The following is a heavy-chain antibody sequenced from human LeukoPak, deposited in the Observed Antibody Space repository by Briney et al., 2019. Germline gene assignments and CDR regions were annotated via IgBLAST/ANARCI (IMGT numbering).Heavy chain of an antibody. J-gene: IGHJ4*02. CDR1: GYTFTGYY. D-gene: IGHD1-26*01. Sequence: ASVKVPCKASGYTFTGYYMHWVRQAPGQGLEWMGWINPNSGGTNYAQKFQCRVTMTRDTSISTAYMELSRLRSDDTAVYYSARGPQYSGSYPSDYWGQGTLVTVSS. V-gene: IGHV1-2*02. CDR2: INPNSGGT. CDR3: ARGPQYSGSYPSDY.